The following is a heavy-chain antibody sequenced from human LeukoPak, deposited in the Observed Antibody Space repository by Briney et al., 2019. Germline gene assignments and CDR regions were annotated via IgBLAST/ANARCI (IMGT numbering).Heavy chain of an antibody. J-gene: IGHJ4*02. V-gene: IGHV4-34*01. CDR2: INHSGST. D-gene: IGHD3-10*01. CDR3: ARGFGYYYGSGSYYH. CDR1: GGSFSGYY. Sequence: NPPETLSLTCAVYGGSFSGYYWSWIRQPPGKGLEWIGEINHSGSTNYNPSLKSRVTISVDTSKNQFSLKLSSVTAADTAVYYCARGFGYYYGSGSYYHWGQGTLVTVSS.